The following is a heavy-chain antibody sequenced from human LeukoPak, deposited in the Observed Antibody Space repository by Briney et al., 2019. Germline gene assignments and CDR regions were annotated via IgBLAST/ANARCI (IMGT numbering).Heavy chain of an antibody. CDR1: GFTFTTHW. V-gene: IGHV3-7*01. Sequence: GGSLRLSCAASGFTFTTHWMSWVRQAPGKGLEWVANIKQDGGGKYYLNSVKGRFTISRDNAKNSLFLQMSSPKAEDTAVYYCARGGQRMFDYWGQGTLVTVSS. CDR3: ARGGQRMFDY. CDR2: IKQDGGGK. J-gene: IGHJ4*02.